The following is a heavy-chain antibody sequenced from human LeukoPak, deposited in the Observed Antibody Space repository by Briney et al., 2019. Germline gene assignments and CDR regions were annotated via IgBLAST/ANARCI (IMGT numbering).Heavy chain of an antibody. D-gene: IGHD3-10*01. V-gene: IGHV5-51*01. J-gene: IGHJ4*02. CDR3: ARSSGSGSYYRY. CDR1: EYSFTSYW. CDR2: IHPGDSET. Sequence: GESLKISCKGSEYSFTSYWTGWVRQMPGKGLEWMAIIHPGDSETRYSPSFQGQVTISSDKSISTAYLQWTSLKASDTAMYYCARSSGSGSYYRYWGQGTLVTVSS.